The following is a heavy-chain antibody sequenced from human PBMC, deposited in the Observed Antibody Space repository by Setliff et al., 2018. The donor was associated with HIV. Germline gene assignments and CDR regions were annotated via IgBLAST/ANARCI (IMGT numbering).Heavy chain of an antibody. D-gene: IGHD3-22*01. CDR2: INPSGGST. Sequence: ASVKVSCKASGGTFNSYAINWVRQAPGQGLEWMGGINPSGGSTSYAQKFQGRVTMTRDTSTNTVYMELRSLRSEETAVFYCARGGGDGSGYYYADYWGQGTLVTVSS. CDR1: GGTFNSYA. CDR3: ARGGGDGSGYYYADY. J-gene: IGHJ4*02. V-gene: IGHV1-46*02.